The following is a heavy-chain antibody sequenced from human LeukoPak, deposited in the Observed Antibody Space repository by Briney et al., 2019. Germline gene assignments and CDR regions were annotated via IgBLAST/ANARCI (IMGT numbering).Heavy chain of an antibody. CDR1: QFNFNKFG. Sequence: PGGSLRLSCATSQFNFNKFGMTWVRQAPRKGLEWVSSISGNGGSTQYADSVRGRFAISRDNSKNTLYLQMNSLRAEDTAVYYCAKDPNGDYIGTFDIWGQGTMVTVSS. V-gene: IGHV3-23*01. CDR3: AKDPNGDYIGTFDI. J-gene: IGHJ3*02. CDR2: ISGNGGST. D-gene: IGHD4-17*01.